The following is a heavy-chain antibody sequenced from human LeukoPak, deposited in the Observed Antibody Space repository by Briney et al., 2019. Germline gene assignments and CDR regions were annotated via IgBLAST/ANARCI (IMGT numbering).Heavy chain of an antibody. J-gene: IGHJ4*02. CDR2: VYWNDDK. Sequence: SGPTLVKPTQTPTLPCTFSGFSISTSGVGVGWLRQAPGKALEWLAVVYWNDDKRHSPSLNSRLSITKDSSRNQVVLTMTNMDPVDTATYYCAHSPAWGSVAGAADYWGQGTLVTVSS. D-gene: IGHD6-13*01. CDR3: AHSPAWGSVAGAADY. V-gene: IGHV2-5*01. CDR1: GFSISTSGVG.